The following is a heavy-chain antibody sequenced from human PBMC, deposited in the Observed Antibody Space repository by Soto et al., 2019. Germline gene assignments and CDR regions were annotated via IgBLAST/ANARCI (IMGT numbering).Heavy chain of an antibody. CDR3: AKDRNWGSSGYYYYGMDV. D-gene: IGHD7-27*01. CDR1: GFTFSSYA. V-gene: IGHV3-23*01. J-gene: IGHJ6*02. Sequence: PGGSLRLSCAASGFTFSSYAMSWVRQAPGKGLEWVSAISGSGGSTYYADSVKGRFTISRDNSKNTLYLQMNSLRAEDTAVYYCAKDRNWGSSGYYYYGMDVWGQGTTVTVSS. CDR2: ISGSGGST.